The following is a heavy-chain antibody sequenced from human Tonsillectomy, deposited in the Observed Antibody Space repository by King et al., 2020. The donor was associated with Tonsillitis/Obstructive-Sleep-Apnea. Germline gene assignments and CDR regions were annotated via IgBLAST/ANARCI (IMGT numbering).Heavy chain of an antibody. CDR1: GFTFSSYG. CDR3: AKRGVDFWSGPPGRYYMDV. V-gene: IGHV3-30*18. Sequence: VQLVESGGGVVQPGRSLRLSCAASGFTFSSYGMHWVRQAPGKGLEWVAVISYDGSNKYYADSVKGRFTISRDNSKNTLYLQMNSLRAEDTAVYYCAKRGVDFWSGPPGRYYMDVWAKGTTVTVSS. CDR2: ISYDGSNK. D-gene: IGHD3-3*01. J-gene: IGHJ6*03.